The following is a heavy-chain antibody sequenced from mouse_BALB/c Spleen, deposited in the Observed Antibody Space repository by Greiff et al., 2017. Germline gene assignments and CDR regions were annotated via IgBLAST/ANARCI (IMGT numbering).Heavy chain of an antibody. CDR3: ASLGKTSVYYSLPAY. D-gene: IGHD2-1*01. CDR1: GYTFTSYT. J-gene: IGHJ3*01. CDR2: INPSSGYT. V-gene: IGHV1-4*02. Sequence: QVQLQQSAAELARPGASVKMSCKASGYTFTSYTMHWVKQRPGQGLEWIGYINPSSGYTEYNQKFKDKTTLTADKSSSTAYMQLSSLTSEDSAVYYCASLGKTSVYYSLPAYWGQGTLVTVSA.